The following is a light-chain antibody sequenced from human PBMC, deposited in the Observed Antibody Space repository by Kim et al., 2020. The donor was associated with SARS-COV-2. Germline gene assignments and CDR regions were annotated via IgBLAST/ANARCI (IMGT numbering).Light chain of an antibody. CDR1: KLGEKE. CDR3: QAWDSSAVV. CDR2: QDS. V-gene: IGLV3-1*01. J-gene: IGLJ2*01. Sequence: GSPGQTASSTCSGDKLGEKEACWYQQKPGQSPGLVIDQDSKRPSGSPERFSGANAGNTATLTISGTQAMDEADYYCQAWDSSAVVFGGGTQLTVL.